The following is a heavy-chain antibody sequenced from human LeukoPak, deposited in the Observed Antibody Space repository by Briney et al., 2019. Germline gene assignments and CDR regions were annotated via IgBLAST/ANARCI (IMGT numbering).Heavy chain of an antibody. D-gene: IGHD3-16*01. Sequence: KPGASVKVSCKASGYTFTSYGISWVRQAPGQGLEWMGWISAYNGNTNYAQKFQGRVTMTRNTSISTAYMELSSLRSEDTAVYYCARWRFGLRWFDPWGQGTLVTVSS. CDR3: ARWRFGLRWFDP. CDR1: GYTFTSYG. V-gene: IGHV1-18*01. CDR2: ISAYNGNT. J-gene: IGHJ5*02.